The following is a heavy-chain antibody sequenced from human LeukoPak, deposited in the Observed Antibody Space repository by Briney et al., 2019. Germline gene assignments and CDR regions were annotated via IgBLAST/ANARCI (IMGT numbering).Heavy chain of an antibody. CDR2: MNPNSGNT. J-gene: IGHJ4*02. CDR3: ARSITMVQGVIMSY. CDR1: GYTFTSYD. D-gene: IGHD3-10*01. V-gene: IGHV1-8*01. Sequence: ASVKVSCKASGYTFTSYDINWVRQATGQGLEWMGWMNPNSGNTGYAQKFQGRVTMTRNTSISTAYMELSGLRSEDTAVYYCARSITMVQGVIMSYWGQGTLVTVSS.